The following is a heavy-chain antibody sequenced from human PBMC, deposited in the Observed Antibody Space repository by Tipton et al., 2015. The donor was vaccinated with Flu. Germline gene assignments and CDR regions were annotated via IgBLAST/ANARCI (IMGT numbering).Heavy chain of an antibody. V-gene: IGHV4-39*07. CDR3: ATVSSYYFFFDS. Sequence: MSLTCSVSGDSTAGSGYHWAWIRQPPGKGLEWIGSVYFTGDAFYNPSLKSRVTISADTSKRQFSLKLTSVTAADTAVYYCATVSSYYFFFDSWGQGTLVTVSS. J-gene: IGHJ4*02. CDR1: GDSTAGSGYH. D-gene: IGHD1-26*01. CDR2: VYFTGDA.